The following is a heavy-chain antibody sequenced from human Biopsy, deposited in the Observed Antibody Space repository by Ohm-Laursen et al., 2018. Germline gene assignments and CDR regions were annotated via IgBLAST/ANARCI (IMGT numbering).Heavy chain of an antibody. CDR3: ANCMTRGSDYSFQH. Sequence: SLRLSCAAPGFTFSTHAMHWVRQAPGKGLEWVAMIWSDGKNKNYVDSVKGRFTISRDNSRNTLYLQMNSLTAEDTAVYYCANCMTRGSDYSFQHCGQGTLVTVSS. V-gene: IGHV3-33*06. CDR1: GFTFSTHA. D-gene: IGHD3-16*01. J-gene: IGHJ1*01. CDR2: IWSDGKNK.